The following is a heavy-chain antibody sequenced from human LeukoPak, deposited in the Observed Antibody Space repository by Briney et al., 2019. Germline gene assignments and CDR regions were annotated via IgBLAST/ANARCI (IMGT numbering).Heavy chain of an antibody. J-gene: IGHJ6*03. CDR2: INHSRST. CDR1: GGSFSVYY. V-gene: IGHV4-34*01. D-gene: IGHD3-16*01. Sequence: SDPLSLTCAVYGGSFSVYYWSWIRQPPGKGLEWIGEINHSRSTNYNPSLKSRVTISVDTSKNQSSLKLSSVTAADTAVYYCARRFLRRFGRSWYYYYYMDVWGKGTTVTISS. CDR3: ARRFLRRFGRSWYYYYYMDV.